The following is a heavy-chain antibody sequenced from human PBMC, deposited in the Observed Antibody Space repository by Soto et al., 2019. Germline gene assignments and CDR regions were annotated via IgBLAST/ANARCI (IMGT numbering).Heavy chain of an antibody. CDR3: ARVGVAPGYYSDY. Sequence: EVQLLESGGGLVQAGGSLRLSCAASGFTFSNYAMSWVRQAPGKGLEWVSAISDSGGSTYYAESVKGRLTISRDNSKNTLYLQMNSLRAEDTAVYYCARVGVAPGYYSDYWGQGTLVTVSS. J-gene: IGHJ4*02. CDR1: GFTFSNYA. V-gene: IGHV3-23*01. D-gene: IGHD2-2*01. CDR2: ISDSGGST.